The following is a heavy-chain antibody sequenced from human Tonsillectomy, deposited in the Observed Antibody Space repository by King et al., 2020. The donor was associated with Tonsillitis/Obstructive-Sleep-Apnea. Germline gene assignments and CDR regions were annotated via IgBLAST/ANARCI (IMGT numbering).Heavy chain of an antibody. D-gene: IGHD3-10*01. CDR2: INTYNGNT. CDR3: AILPWFGELSACPKLDY. Sequence: QLVQSGAEVKKPGASVKVSCKASGYTLTSYGISWVRQAPGQGLEWMGWINTYNGNTNYAQKFQGRVTMTTDTSKSTAYMDLRSLRSDDTAVYYCAILPWFGELSACPKLDYWGQGTLVTVSS. CDR1: GYTLTSYG. V-gene: IGHV1-18*01. J-gene: IGHJ4*02.